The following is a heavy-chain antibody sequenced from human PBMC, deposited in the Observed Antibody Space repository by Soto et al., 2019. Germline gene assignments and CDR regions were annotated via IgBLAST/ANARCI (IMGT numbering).Heavy chain of an antibody. CDR1: GFTFRSYG. J-gene: IGHJ6*02. CDR2: ISNDGTNK. Sequence: GESLKISCAASGFTFRSYGMHWVRQAPGKGLEWLAVISNDGTNKYLADSVKGRLTLSRDNSRNTLSLEINNLRPEDTAVYYCGKDTLDCSGGDCPLYYYYGMDVWGQGTTVTV. V-gene: IGHV3-30*18. D-gene: IGHD2-15*01. CDR3: GKDTLDCSGGDCPLYYYYGMDV.